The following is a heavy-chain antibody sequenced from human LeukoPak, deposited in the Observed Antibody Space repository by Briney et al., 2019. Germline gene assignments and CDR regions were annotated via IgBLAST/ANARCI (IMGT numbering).Heavy chain of an antibody. Sequence: GSLRLSCAASGFTLSSYAMTWVRQAPGRGLEWVSSVDGGGGGTYYADSVKGRFTISRDNSKDTLYLQMNGLRAEDTAVYFCAKQSAGSAAWYSLHYDFWGQGTLVTVSS. V-gene: IGHV3-23*01. J-gene: IGHJ4*02. CDR1: GFTLSSYA. CDR3: AKQSAGSAAWYSLHYDF. CDR2: VDGGGGGT. D-gene: IGHD6-13*01.